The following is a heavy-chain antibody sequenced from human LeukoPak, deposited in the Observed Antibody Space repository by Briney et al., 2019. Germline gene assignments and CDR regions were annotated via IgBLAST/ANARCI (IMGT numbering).Heavy chain of an antibody. D-gene: IGHD1-26*01. CDR1: GGSFSGYY. Sequence: KLSETLSLTCAVYGGSFSGYYWSWIRQPPGKGLEWVSSISSSSSYIYYADSVKGRFTISRDNAKNSLYLQMNSLRAEDTAVYYCARNVNSGSYGPHWGQGTLVTVSS. CDR3: ARNVNSGSYGPH. CDR2: ISSSSSYI. J-gene: IGHJ4*02. V-gene: IGHV3-21*01.